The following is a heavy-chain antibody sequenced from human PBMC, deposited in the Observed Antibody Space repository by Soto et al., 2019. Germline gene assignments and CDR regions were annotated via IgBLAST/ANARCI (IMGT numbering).Heavy chain of an antibody. CDR3: VRGPSDHKLRLVEWPYGDY. CDR1: GFIVSSNQ. J-gene: IGHJ4*02. D-gene: IGHD3-3*01. Sequence: EVQLVESGGGLIQPGGSLRLSCVASGFIVSSNQMSWVRQGPGKGLEWVSVIYSGHTTYYADSVEGRFTISRDDSKNTLYLQMNSLRVEDTAVYYCVRGPSDHKLRLVEWPYGDYWGQGALVTVSS. CDR2: IYSGHTT. V-gene: IGHV3-53*01.